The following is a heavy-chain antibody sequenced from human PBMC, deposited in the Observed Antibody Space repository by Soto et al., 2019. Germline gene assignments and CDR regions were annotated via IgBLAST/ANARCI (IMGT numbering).Heavy chain of an antibody. V-gene: IGHV3-7*01. CDR1: GFTFSSYW. CDR3: ARIGGGYAEDPQYFDY. CDR2: IKQDGSEK. J-gene: IGHJ4*02. D-gene: IGHD5-12*01. Sequence: GGSLRLSCAASGFTFSSYWMSWVRQAPGKGLEWVANIKQDGSEKYYVDSVKGRFTISRDNAKNSLYLQMNSLRAEDTAVYYCARIGGGYAEDPQYFDYWGQGTLVTVSS.